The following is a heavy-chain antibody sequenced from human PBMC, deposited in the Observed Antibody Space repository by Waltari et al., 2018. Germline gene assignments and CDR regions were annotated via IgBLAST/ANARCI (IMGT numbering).Heavy chain of an antibody. J-gene: IGHJ4*02. CDR2: ISSSGSTI. Sequence: EVQLVESGGGLVQPGGSLRLSCAASGFTFSSYEMNWFRQAPGKGLEWVSYISSSGSTIYYADSVKGRFTISRDNAKNSLYLQMNSLRAEDTAVYYCARAPILNSFDYWGQGTLVTVSS. CDR1: GFTFSSYE. D-gene: IGHD3-3*01. V-gene: IGHV3-48*03. CDR3: ARAPILNSFDY.